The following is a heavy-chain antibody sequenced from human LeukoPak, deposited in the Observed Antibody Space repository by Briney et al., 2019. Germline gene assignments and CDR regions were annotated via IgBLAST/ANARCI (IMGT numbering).Heavy chain of an antibody. CDR3: ARGVSD. CDR2: ISGNGINT. Sequence: GGSLRLSCATSAFTFNIYAMNWVRQAPGKGLEWVSIISGNGINTYYADSVKGRFTISRDDSKNTLYLQMNSLRVDDTAIYYCARGVSDWGQGTLVTVAS. D-gene: IGHD3-16*01. J-gene: IGHJ4*02. V-gene: IGHV3-23*01. CDR1: AFTFNIYA.